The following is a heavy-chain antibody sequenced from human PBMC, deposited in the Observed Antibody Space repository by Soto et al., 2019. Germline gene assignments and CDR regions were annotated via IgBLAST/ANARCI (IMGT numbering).Heavy chain of an antibody. CDR3: ARGRGGDYGGNSGYYDY. Sequence: QVQLVESGGGVVQPGRSLRLSCAASGFTFSGHGMHWVRQAPGKGLEWVAGVWHDGSKEYYADSVKGRFTISRDNAKNTLYLQMNSLRAEDTAVYYCARGRGGDYGGNSGYYDYWGQGTLVTVSS. V-gene: IGHV3-33*01. D-gene: IGHD4-17*01. CDR2: VWHDGSKE. J-gene: IGHJ4*02. CDR1: GFTFSGHG.